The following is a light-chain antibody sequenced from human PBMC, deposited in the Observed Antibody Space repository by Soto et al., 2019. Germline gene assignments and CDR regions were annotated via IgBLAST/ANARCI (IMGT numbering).Light chain of an antibody. Sequence: EVVLTQSPATLSVSPGDSATLPCKCSQYIGSAVAWYHKRSGQAPSLITFDASIRVPTTPARFSGSGSGTEFTLTISSLQSEDFAVYYCQQYNNWPQTLGQGTKVDIK. V-gene: IGKV3-15*01. J-gene: IGKJ1*01. CDR2: DAS. CDR1: QYIGSA. CDR3: QQYNNWPQT.